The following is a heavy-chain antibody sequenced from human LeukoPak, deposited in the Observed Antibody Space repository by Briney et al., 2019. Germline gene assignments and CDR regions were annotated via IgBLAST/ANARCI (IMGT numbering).Heavy chain of an antibody. V-gene: IGHV3-48*01. Sequence: GGSLRLSCAASGFTFSSYSMNWVRQAPGKGLEWVSYISSSSSTIYYADSVKGRFTISRDNSKNTLYLQMNSLRAEDTAVYYCARDRGYFDYWGQGTLVTVPS. CDR2: ISSSSSTI. CDR1: GFTFSSYS. CDR3: ARDRGYFDY. J-gene: IGHJ4*02.